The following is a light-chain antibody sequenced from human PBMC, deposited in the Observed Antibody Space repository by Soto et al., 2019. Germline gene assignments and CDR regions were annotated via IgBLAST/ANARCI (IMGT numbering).Light chain of an antibody. CDR2: DAS. CDR3: QHYHGWPIT. V-gene: IGKV3-15*01. Sequence: EIVMTQSPATLSVSPGEGSTVSCRASQSVSSHLAWYQHKPGQXPRXXFYDASTRATGIPARFSGSGSGTELTITISSLQSEDFEVYYCQHYHGWPITFGQGTRLEIK. J-gene: IGKJ5*01. CDR1: QSVSSH.